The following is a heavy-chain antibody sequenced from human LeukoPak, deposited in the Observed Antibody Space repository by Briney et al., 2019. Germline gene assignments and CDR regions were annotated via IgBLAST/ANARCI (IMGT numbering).Heavy chain of an antibody. CDR1: GFTFSSYS. J-gene: IGHJ4*02. D-gene: IGHD6-19*01. Sequence: GGSLRLSCAASGFTFSSYSMNWVRQAPGKGLEWVSYISSSSSTIYYADSVKGRFTISRDNAKNSLYLQMNSLRAEDTAVYYCAREGPTQFQWLVPYYFDYWGQGTLVTVSS. CDR2: ISSSSSTI. V-gene: IGHV3-48*04. CDR3: AREGPTQFQWLVPYYFDY.